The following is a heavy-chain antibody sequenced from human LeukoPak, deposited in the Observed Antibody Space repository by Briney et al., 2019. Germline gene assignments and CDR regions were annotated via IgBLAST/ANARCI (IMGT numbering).Heavy chain of an antibody. D-gene: IGHD3-22*01. CDR3: SRQVVGDDY. J-gene: IGHJ4*02. V-gene: IGHV4-34*01. Sequence: SETLSLTCAVYGESSFSSYYWSWIRQTPGGALEWIGEINHSGYTNYNPSLKSRVTLSIDTSKNQFSLRLNSVTAADTAVYYCSRQVVGDDYWGQGTLVTVSS. CDR1: GESSFSSYY. CDR2: INHSGYT.